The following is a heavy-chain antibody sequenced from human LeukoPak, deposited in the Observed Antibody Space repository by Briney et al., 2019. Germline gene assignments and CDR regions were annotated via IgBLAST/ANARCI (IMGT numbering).Heavy chain of an antibody. CDR1: GMIFSSYE. V-gene: IGHV3-48*03. CDR2: ISSSGNTR. Sequence: PGGSLRLSCAASGMIFSSYEMYWVRQAPGKGLEWVSYISSSGNTRKYADSVKGRFTISRDNAKKSLHLEMSGLRGDDSAIYYCASAMLASDSSGYYTSDYFEHWGQGTLVSVSS. J-gene: IGHJ4*02. D-gene: IGHD3-22*01. CDR3: ASAMLASDSSGYYTSDYFEH.